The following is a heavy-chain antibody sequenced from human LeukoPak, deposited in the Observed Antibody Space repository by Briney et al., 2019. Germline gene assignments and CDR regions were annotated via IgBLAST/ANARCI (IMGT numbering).Heavy chain of an antibody. CDR1: GFSVSSNY. CDR3: AKTGSNYYYYMDV. V-gene: IGHV3-23*01. J-gene: IGHJ6*03. Sequence: GGSLRLSCAASGFSVSSNYMSWVRQAPGKGLEWVSAISASGGSTYYADSVKGRFTISRDNSKNTLYLQMSSLRADDTAVYYCAKTGSNYYYYMDVWGKGTTVTISS. D-gene: IGHD1-14*01. CDR2: ISASGGST.